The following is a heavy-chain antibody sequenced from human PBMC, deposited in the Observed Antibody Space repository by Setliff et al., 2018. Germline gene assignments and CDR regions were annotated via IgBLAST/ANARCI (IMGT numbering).Heavy chain of an antibody. V-gene: IGHV3-21*04. D-gene: IGHD6-19*01. CDR1: GFTFSSYS. Sequence: PGGSLRLSCEASGFTFSSYSMNWVRQAPGRGLEWVSSITSGSSFIHYADSVKGRFTISRDNAKNSLDLQMNSLRVEDTAVYYCVREVGTGWYGYYFDYWGQGILVTVSS. CDR3: VREVGTGWYGYYFDY. CDR2: ITSGSSFI. J-gene: IGHJ4*02.